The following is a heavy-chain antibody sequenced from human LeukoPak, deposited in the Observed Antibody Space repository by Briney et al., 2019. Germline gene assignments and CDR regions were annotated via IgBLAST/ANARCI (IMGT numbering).Heavy chain of an antibody. J-gene: IGHJ4*02. CDR3: AKTMTGYVWGSPNY. CDR2: ISYDGSNK. V-gene: IGHV3-30*18. CDR1: GFTFSSYG. D-gene: IGHD3-16*01. Sequence: PGRSLRLSCAASGFTFSSYGMHWVRQAPGKRLEWVAVISYDGSNKYYADSVKGRFTISRDNSKNTLYLQMNSLRAEDTAVYYCAKTMTGYVWGSPNYWGQGTLVTVSS.